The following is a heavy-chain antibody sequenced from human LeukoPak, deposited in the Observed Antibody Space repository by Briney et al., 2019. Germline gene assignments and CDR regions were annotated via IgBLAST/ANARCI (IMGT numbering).Heavy chain of an antibody. CDR2: IIPILGIA. CDR1: GGTFSSYT. V-gene: IGHV1-69*02. J-gene: IGHJ5*02. CDR3: ARWYSEGGYNWFDP. Sequence: SVKVSRKASGGTFSSYTISWVRQAPGQGLEWMGRIIPILGIANYAQKFQGRVTITADKSTSTAYKELSSLRSEDTAVYYCARWYSEGGYNWFDPWGQGTLVTVSS. D-gene: IGHD1-1*01.